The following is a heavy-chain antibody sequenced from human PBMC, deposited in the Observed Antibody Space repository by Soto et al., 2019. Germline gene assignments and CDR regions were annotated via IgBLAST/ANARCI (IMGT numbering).Heavy chain of an antibody. D-gene: IGHD6-19*01. Sequence: GGSLRLSCAASGFTFSSYAMSWVRQAPGKGLEWVSAISGSGGSTYYADSVKGRFTISRDNSKNTLYLQMNSLRAEDTAVYYCAKDGWGQWLVPACLDYWGQGXLVTVYS. CDR3: AKDGWGQWLVPACLDY. CDR2: ISGSGGST. V-gene: IGHV3-23*01. J-gene: IGHJ4*02. CDR1: GFTFSSYA.